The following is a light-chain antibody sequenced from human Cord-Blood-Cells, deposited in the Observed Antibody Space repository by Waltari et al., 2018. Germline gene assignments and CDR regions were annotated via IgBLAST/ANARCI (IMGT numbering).Light chain of an antibody. CDR1: QSLLHSNGYNY. Sequence: DIVMTQSPLSLPVTPGEPASISCRSSQSLLHSNGYNYLDWYLQKPGQSPQLLIYLGSNRASGVPDRFSGSGSGTDFTLKISRVEADDVGVYDCMQALQTPLTFSGATTVEI. J-gene: IGKJ4*01. CDR3: MQALQTPLT. V-gene: IGKV2-28*01. CDR2: LGS.